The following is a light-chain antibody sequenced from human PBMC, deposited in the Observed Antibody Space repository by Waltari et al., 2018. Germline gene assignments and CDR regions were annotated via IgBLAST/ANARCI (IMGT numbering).Light chain of an antibody. CDR1: QDIIKD. CDR3: QQMNTYPRT. Sequence: AVQLTQFPSSLSASVGDTVTITCRTSQDIIKDLAWYQQKPGQAPKLLVYLASTLESGVPSRFSGSGSGTDFTLTISSLQPEDSATYYCQQMNTYPRTFGQGTRVEIK. J-gene: IGKJ1*01. V-gene: IGKV1-13*02. CDR2: LAS.